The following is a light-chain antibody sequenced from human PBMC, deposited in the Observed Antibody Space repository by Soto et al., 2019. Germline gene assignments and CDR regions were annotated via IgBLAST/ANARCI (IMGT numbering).Light chain of an antibody. J-gene: IGKJ5*01. Sequence: EVVLTQSPVTLSLSPGERATLSCRASKSFRGLLAWYQQKTGQAPRLLIYDAYNRATGIPPRFSGSGSVTDFTLTISSLEPEDSAVDYCQPRHMWPITFGQGTRLEIK. V-gene: IGKV3-11*01. CDR1: KSFRGL. CDR2: DAY. CDR3: QPRHMWPIT.